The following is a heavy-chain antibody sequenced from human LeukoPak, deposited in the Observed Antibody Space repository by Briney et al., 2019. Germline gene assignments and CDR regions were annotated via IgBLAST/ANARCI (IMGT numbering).Heavy chain of an antibody. CDR3: AKSGYNRFGY. J-gene: IGHJ4*02. Sequence: GGSLRLSCSASGFTFTTYGMNWVRQAPGKGLEWVSGIGGSGTRTYYADSVKGRFTISRDNSKNTLYLQMNSLRDEDTAVYYCAKSGYNRFGYWGQGTLVTVSS. CDR1: GFTFTTYG. V-gene: IGHV3-23*01. D-gene: IGHD5-24*01. CDR2: IGGSGTRT.